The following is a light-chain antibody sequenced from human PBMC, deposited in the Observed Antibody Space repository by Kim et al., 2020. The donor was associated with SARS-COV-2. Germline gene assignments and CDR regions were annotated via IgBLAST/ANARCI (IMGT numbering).Light chain of an antibody. CDR3: LQGTQWPWT. J-gene: IGKJ1*01. V-gene: IGKV2-30*02. CDR2: KVS. Sequence: DAVMTQSPLSLPVTLGQPASISCGSSQSLVHSDGNTFLNWFQQRPGQSPRRLIYKVSNRDSGVPDRFSGSGSGTDFTLKISRVEAEDVGIYYCLQGTQWPWTFGQGTKVDIK. CDR1: QSLVHSDGNTF.